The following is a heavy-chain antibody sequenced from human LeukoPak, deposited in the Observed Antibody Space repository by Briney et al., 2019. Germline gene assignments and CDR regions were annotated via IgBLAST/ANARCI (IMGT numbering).Heavy chain of an antibody. D-gene: IGHD4-17*01. J-gene: IGHJ4*02. Sequence: GGSLRLSCEASGFTFDDYGMSWVRQAPGKGLEWVSGINWNGGSTGYADSVKGRFTISRDNAKNSLYLQMNSLRAEDTALYYCSRGHYGDSYDYWGQGTLVTVSS. CDR1: GFTFDDYG. V-gene: IGHV3-20*04. CDR2: INWNGGST. CDR3: SRGHYGDSYDY.